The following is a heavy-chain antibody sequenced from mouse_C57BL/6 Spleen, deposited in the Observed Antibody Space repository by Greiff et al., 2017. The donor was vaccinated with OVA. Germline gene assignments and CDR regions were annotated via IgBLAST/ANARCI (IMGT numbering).Heavy chain of an antibody. J-gene: IGHJ1*03. D-gene: IGHD2-4*01. CDR1: GFTFSDYG. Sequence: EVQLKESGGGLVKPGGSLKLSCAASGFTFSDYGMHWVRQAPEKGLEWVAYISSGSSTIYYADTVKGRFTISRDNAKNTLFLQMTSLRSEDTAMYYCAKAYDYDDWYFDVWGTGTTVTVSS. V-gene: IGHV5-17*01. CDR3: AKAYDYDDWYFDV. CDR2: ISSGSSTI.